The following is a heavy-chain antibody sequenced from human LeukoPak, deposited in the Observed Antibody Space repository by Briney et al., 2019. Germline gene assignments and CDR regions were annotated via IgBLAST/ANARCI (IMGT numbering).Heavy chain of an antibody. CDR1: GFTFSNYA. D-gene: IGHD4-11*01. CDR3: AKHLFHYRKYNSDYGVLDT. J-gene: IGHJ5*02. CDR2: ISYDGIDI. V-gene: IGHV3-30*18. Sequence: GGSLRLSCRASGFTFSNYAINWVRQAPGKGLEWVAAISYDGIDIAYADSVRGRFTISRDNSKSTLYLQMSSLRAEDSALYYCAKHLFHYRKYNSDYGVLDTWGQGTLVTVSS.